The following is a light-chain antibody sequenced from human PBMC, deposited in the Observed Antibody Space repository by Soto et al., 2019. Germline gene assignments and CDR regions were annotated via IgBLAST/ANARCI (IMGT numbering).Light chain of an antibody. CDR1: QGISSY. CDR2: ASS. J-gene: IGKJ1*01. CDR3: QQYYSYPHT. Sequence: AIRMTQSPSSFSASTGDRVTITCRASQGISSYLAGYQQKPGKAPKLLIYASSTLQSGVPSRFSGSGSGTDFTLTISCLQSEDFATYYCQQYYSYPHTFGQGTQVEIK. V-gene: IGKV1-8*01.